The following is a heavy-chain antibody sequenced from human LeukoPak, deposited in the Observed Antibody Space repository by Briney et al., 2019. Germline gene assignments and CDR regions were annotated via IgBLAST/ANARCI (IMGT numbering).Heavy chain of an antibody. CDR3: ARAMPGFDY. J-gene: IGHJ4*02. Sequence: SGGSLRLSCAASGFTFSDFTMHWVRQAPGKVLEWVSCISSSSSYIYYADSVRDRFTISRDNAKNSLYLQMNSLRAEDTAVYYCARAMPGFDYWGQGTLVTVSS. CDR2: ISSSSSYI. CDR1: GFTFSDFT. V-gene: IGHV3-21*01. D-gene: IGHD2-2*01.